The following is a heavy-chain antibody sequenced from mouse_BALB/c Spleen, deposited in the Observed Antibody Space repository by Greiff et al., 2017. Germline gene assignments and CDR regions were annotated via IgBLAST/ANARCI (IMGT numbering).Heavy chain of an antibody. CDR3: ARASFFDFDY. V-gene: IGHV7-3*02. CDR1: GFTFTDYY. D-gene: IGHD6-1*01. J-gene: IGHJ2*01. CDR2: IRNKANGYTT. Sequence: EVQRVESGGGLVQPGGSLRLSCATSGFTFTDYYMSWVRQPPGKALEWLGFIRNKANGYTTEYSASVKGRFTISRDNSQSILYLQMNTLRAEDSATYYCARASFFDFDYWGQGTTLTVSS.